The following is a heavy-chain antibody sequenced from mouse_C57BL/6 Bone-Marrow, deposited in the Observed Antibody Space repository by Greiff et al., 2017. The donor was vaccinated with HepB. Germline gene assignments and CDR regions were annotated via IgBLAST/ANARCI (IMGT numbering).Heavy chain of an antibody. CDR3: AISPYYYGSSPFAY. V-gene: IGHV2-5*01. J-gene: IGHJ3*01. Sequence: VMLVESGPGLVQPSQSLSITCTVSGFSLTSYGVHWVRQSPGKGLEWLGVIWRGGSTDYNAAFMSRLSITKDNSKSQVFFKMNSLQADDTAIYYCAISPYYYGSSPFAYWGQGTRVTVSA. CDR2: IWRGGST. D-gene: IGHD1-1*01. CDR1: GFSLTSYG.